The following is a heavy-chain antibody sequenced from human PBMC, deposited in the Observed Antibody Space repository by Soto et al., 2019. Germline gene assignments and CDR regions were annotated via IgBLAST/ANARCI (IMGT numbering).Heavy chain of an antibody. Sequence: QVQLVQSGAEVKKPGSSVKVSCKASGGTFSSYAISWVRQAPGQGLEWMGGIIPIFGTANYAQKLQGRVTITADESTSTAYMELSSLRSEDTAVYYCARVGRDIVVVPAAIGGMDVWGQGTTVTVSS. CDR2: IIPIFGTA. CDR3: ARVGRDIVVVPAAIGGMDV. CDR1: GGTFSSYA. D-gene: IGHD2-2*01. J-gene: IGHJ6*02. V-gene: IGHV1-69*01.